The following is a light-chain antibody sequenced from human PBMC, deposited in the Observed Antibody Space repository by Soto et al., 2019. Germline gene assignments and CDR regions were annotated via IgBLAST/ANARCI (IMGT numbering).Light chain of an antibody. CDR2: DTS. CDR1: QGIGDT. J-gene: IGKJ1*01. V-gene: IGKV3D-15*02. CDR3: HQHGGSPET. Sequence: EVVMRQSPATLSVSPGEGATLSCRASQGIGDTLAWYQHKPGQTPRLLIYDTSTRATGVPTRFSGSGSGTEFILTISRLEPDDFAIYHCHQHGGSPETFGQGTKVDIK.